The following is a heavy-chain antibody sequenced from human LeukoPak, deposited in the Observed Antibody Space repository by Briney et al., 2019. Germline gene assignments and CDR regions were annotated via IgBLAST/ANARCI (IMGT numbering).Heavy chain of an antibody. V-gene: IGHV3-66*01. D-gene: IGHD2-15*01. Sequence: GGSLRLSCAASGFTVSSNYMSWVRQAPGKGLEWVSVIYSGGSTYYADSVKGRFTISRDNSKNTQYLQMNSLRAEDTAVYYCARVYCSGGSCYFDYWGQGTLVTVSS. J-gene: IGHJ4*02. CDR1: GFTVSSNY. CDR3: ARVYCSGGSCYFDY. CDR2: IYSGGST.